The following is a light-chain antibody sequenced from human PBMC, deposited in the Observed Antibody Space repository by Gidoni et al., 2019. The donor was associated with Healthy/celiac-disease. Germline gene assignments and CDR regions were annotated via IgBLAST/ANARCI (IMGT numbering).Light chain of an antibody. CDR2: DVS. CDR1: SSDVGGYNY. J-gene: IGLJ1*01. CDR3: SSYTSSDTGI. V-gene: IGLV2-14*03. Sequence: HSALTQPASVSGSPGQSITIACTGTSSDVGGYNYVSWYQQPTGKAPKLMIYDVSNRPSEVSNRFSGSKSCNTASLTISGLQAEDEADYYCSSYTSSDTGIFGTGTRVTVL.